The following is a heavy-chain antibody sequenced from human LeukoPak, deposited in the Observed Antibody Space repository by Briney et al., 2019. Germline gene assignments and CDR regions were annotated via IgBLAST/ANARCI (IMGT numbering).Heavy chain of an antibody. Sequence: PGGSLRLSCAASGFTVSSNFMSWVRQAPGKGLEWVSVIYSGTYTYYADSVKGRLTISRDNSKNTLYLQMDSLRVEDTAVFYCARGHADSSGSWYGRFDCWGQGTLVTVSS. J-gene: IGHJ4*02. CDR1: GFTVSSNF. D-gene: IGHD6-13*01. CDR2: IYSGTYT. CDR3: ARGHADSSGSWYGRFDC. V-gene: IGHV3-53*01.